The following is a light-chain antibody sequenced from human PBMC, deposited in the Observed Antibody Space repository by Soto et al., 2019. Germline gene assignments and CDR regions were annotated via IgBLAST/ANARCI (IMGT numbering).Light chain of an antibody. Sequence: EIVLTQSPGTLSLSPGDRATLSCRASQSVSSNYLAWYQQKPGQAPRLLIYAASTRATGIPDRFSGSGSGTDFTLTISRLEPEDFAVYYCQQYGGSPLHSFGQGTKVDI. CDR3: QQYGGSPLHS. J-gene: IGKJ2*03. CDR2: AAS. V-gene: IGKV3-20*01. CDR1: QSVSSNY.